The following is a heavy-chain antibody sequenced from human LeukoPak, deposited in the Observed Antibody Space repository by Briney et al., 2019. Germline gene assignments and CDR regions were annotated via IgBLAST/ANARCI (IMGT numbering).Heavy chain of an antibody. J-gene: IGHJ6*02. V-gene: IGHV1-8*01. D-gene: IGHD2-2*01. CDR2: MNPNSGNT. CDR3: ARGDCSSTSCYDFYYYGMDV. CDR1: RYTFTSYD. Sequence: ASAKVSCKASRYTFTSYDINCVRQATRQGLEWMGWMNPNSGNTGYAQKLQGRVTMTRNTSISTAYMELSSLRSEDTAVYYCARGDCSSTSCYDFYYYGMDVWGQGTTVTVSS.